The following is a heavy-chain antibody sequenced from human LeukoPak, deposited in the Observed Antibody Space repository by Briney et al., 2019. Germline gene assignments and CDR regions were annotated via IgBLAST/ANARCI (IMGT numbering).Heavy chain of an antibody. CDR2: IRGNGART. V-gene: IGHV3-23*01. CDR1: GLTFSNYA. CDR3: AKHQQIYGDSLMDV. D-gene: IGHD4-17*01. Sequence: PGGSLRVSCAASGLTFSNYAMSWVRQAPGKGLEWVSCIRGNGARTDCADSVKGRFTISRDNSKNTLCLQMNSLRAEDTAVYYCAKHQQIYGDSLMDVWGQGTTVTVSS. J-gene: IGHJ6*02.